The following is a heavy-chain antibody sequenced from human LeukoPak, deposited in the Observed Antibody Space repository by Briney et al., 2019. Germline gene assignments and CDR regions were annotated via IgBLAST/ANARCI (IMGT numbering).Heavy chain of an antibody. CDR3: VREIGPGSGSGDAFDI. CDR2: ISSSSSYI. V-gene: IGHV3-21*01. CDR1: GFTFSSYS. J-gene: IGHJ3*02. D-gene: IGHD3-10*01. Sequence: PGGSLRLSCAASGFTFSSYSMNWVRQAPGKGLEWVSSISSSSSYIYYADSVKGRFTISRDNAKNSPYLQMDSLRADDTAVYYCVREIGPGSGSGDAFDIWGQGTMVTVS.